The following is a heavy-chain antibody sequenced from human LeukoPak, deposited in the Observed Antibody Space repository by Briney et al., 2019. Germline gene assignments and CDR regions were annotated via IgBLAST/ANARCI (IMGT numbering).Heavy chain of an antibody. V-gene: IGHV3-23*01. Sequence: GGSLRLSCEASGFAFSSYVMSWVRQAPGKGLEWVSTITGGGDTTYYADSVKGRFTISRDNSRNALYLQMNSLRAEDTAVYYCAKHQPLQTTLDSWGQGTLVTVCS. CDR2: ITGGGDTT. D-gene: IGHD1-14*01. J-gene: IGHJ4*02. CDR1: GFAFSSYV. CDR3: AKHQPLQTTLDS.